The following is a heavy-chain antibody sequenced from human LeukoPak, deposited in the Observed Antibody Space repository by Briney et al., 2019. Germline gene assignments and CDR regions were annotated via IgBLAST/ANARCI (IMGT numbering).Heavy chain of an antibody. CDR3: ARDRQYCSSTSCYRNWFDP. V-gene: IGHV1-46*01. CDR1: GYTFTSYY. Sequence: ASVTVSCKASGYTFTSYYMHWVRQAPGQGLEWMGIINPSGGSTSYAQKFQGRVTMTRDTSTSTVYMELSSLRSEDTAVYYCARDRQYCSSTSCYRNWFDPWGQGTLVTVSS. CDR2: INPSGGST. D-gene: IGHD2-2*02. J-gene: IGHJ5*02.